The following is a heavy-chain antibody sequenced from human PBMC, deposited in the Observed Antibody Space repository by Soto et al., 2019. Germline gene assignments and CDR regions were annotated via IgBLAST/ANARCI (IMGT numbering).Heavy chain of an antibody. D-gene: IGHD4-17*01. CDR2: IFYGGGSGVA. CDR1: GGSFSSSNYY. CDR3: ARRGGGDSLFDS. Sequence: PSETLSLTCTVSGGSFSSSNYYWGWIRQSPGKGLEWIGNIFYGGGSGVAYYSPSLKSRVTISVGTSKNQFSLNMRSLTAADTAVYFCARRGGGDSLFDSWGQGKLVTVSS. J-gene: IGHJ4*02. V-gene: IGHV4-39*01.